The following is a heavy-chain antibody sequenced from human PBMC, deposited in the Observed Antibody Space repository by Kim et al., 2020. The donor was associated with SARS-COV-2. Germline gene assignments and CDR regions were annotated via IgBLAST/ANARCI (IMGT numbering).Heavy chain of an antibody. CDR3: ATSPSGTGA. V-gene: IGHV3-74*01. D-gene: IGHD6-13*01. CDR2: ISTDGSTR. CDR1: GFTFSSYW. J-gene: IGHJ3*01. Sequence: GGSLRLSCAASGFTFSSYWMHWVRQAPGKGLVWVSHISTDGSTRRYADSVQGRFTISRDNAKNTLYLQMNSLRAEDTAMYYCATSPSGTGAWGQGTMVTV.